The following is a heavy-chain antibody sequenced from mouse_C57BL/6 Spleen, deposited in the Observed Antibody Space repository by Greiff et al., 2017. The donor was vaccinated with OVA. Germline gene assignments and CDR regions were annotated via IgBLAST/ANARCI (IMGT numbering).Heavy chain of an antibody. CDR3: ARGDYSNYVRFAY. CDR2: ISDGGSYT. Sequence: EVQGVESGGGLVKPGGSLKLSCAASGFTFSSYAMSWVRQTPEKRLEWVATISDGGSYTYYPDNVKGRFTISRDNAKNNLYLQMSHLKSEDTAMYYCARGDYSNYVRFAYWGQGTLVTVSA. CDR1: GFTFSSYA. J-gene: IGHJ3*01. V-gene: IGHV5-4*01. D-gene: IGHD2-5*01.